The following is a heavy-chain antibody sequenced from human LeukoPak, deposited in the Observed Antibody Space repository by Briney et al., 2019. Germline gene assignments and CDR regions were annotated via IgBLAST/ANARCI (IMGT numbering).Heavy chain of an antibody. V-gene: IGHV3-30-3*01. CDR1: GFTFSNYA. CDR3: AKDLHYYVAMDV. CDR2: VSHDGIQT. Sequence: GGSLRLSCAASGFTFSNYAMHWVRQGLVKGLESMAVVSHDGIQTYYADSVKGRFTISRDNSKSTLYLQMNNLRADDTALYFCAKDLHYYVAMDVWGQGTTVTVSS. J-gene: IGHJ6*02. D-gene: IGHD3-10*02.